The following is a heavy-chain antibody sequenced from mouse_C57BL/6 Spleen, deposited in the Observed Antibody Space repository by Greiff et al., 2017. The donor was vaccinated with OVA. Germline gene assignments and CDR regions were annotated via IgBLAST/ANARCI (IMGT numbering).Heavy chain of an antibody. CDR2: INPSNGGT. V-gene: IGHV1-53*01. CDR3: ARGSVLYYDYDVFDY. Sequence: QVQLQQPGTELVKPGASVKLSCKASGYTFTSYWMHWVKQRPGQGLEWIGNINPSNGGTNYNEKFKSKATLTVDKSSSTAYMQLSSLTSEDSAVYYCARGSVLYYDYDVFDYWGQGTTFTVSS. CDR1: GYTFTSYW. J-gene: IGHJ2*01. D-gene: IGHD2-4*01.